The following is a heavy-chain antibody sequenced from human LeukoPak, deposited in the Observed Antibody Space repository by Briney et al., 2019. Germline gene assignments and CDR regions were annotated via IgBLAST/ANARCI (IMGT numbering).Heavy chain of an antibody. CDR1: GFTFSSNA. CDR3: AKDSDYGSGSYYYRIDY. V-gene: IGHV3-23*01. D-gene: IGHD3-10*01. J-gene: IGHJ4*02. CDR2: ISGSGGST. Sequence: GGSLRLSCAASGFTFSSNAMSWVRQAPGKGLEWVSAISGSGGSTYYADSVKGRFTISRDNSKNTLYLQMNSLRAEDTAVYYCAKDSDYGSGSYYYRIDYWGQGTLVTVSS.